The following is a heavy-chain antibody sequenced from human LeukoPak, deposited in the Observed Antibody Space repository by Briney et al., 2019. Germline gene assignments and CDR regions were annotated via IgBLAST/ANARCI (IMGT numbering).Heavy chain of an antibody. Sequence: PSETLSLTCTVSGGSISSYYWSWIRQPPGKGLEWIGYIYYSGSTNYNPSLKSRVTISVDTSKNQFSLKLSSVTAADTAVYYCARDRGAGNPFDYWGQGTLVTVSS. CDR1: GGSISSYY. CDR2: IYYSGST. CDR3: ARDRGAGNPFDY. D-gene: IGHD1-1*01. J-gene: IGHJ4*02. V-gene: IGHV4-59*01.